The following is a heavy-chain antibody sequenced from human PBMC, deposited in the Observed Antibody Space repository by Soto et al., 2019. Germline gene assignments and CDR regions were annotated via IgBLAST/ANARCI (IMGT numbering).Heavy chain of an antibody. CDR1: GFTFSSYS. V-gene: IGHV3-21*01. CDR3: ARDLWIDYSNTFDY. Sequence: PGGSLRLSCAASGFTFSSYSMNWVRQAPGKGLEWVSSISSSSSYIYYADSVKGRFTISRDNAKNSLYLQMNSLRAEDTAVYYCARDLWIDYSNTFDYWGQGTLVTVSS. CDR2: ISSSSSYI. J-gene: IGHJ4*02. D-gene: IGHD4-4*01.